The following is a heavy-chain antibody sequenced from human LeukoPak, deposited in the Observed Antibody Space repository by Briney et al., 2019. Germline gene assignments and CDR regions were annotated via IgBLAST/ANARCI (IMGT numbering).Heavy chain of an antibody. CDR2: ISSNGGST. Sequence: GGSLRLSCAASGFTFSSYAMHWVRQAPGKGLEYVSTISSNGGSTYYANSVKGRFTISRDNSKNTLYLQMGSLRAEDMAVYYCARGTWEIDYWGQGTLVTVSS. CDR1: GFTFSSYA. CDR3: ARGTWEIDY. J-gene: IGHJ4*02. V-gene: IGHV3-64*01. D-gene: IGHD1-26*01.